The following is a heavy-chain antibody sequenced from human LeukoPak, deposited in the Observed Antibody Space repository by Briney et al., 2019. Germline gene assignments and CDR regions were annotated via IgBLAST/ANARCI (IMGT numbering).Heavy chain of an antibody. CDR1: GGSISSSSYY. J-gene: IGHJ4*02. Sequence: SETLSLTCTVSGGSISSSSYYWGWIRQPPGKGLEWIGSIYYSGSTYNPSLKSRVTISVDTSKNQFSLKLSSVTAADTAVYYCARVLYCGGDCRLFDSWGQGTLVTVSS. D-gene: IGHD2-21*02. CDR3: ARVLYCGGDCRLFDS. CDR2: IYYSGST. V-gene: IGHV4-39*07.